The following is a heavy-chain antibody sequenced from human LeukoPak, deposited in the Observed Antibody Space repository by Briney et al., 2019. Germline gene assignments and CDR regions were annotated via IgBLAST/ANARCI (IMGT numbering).Heavy chain of an antibody. D-gene: IGHD3-10*01. J-gene: IGHJ4*02. CDR3: ARALYYYGSGSYYKFDY. CDR2: INPNNGDV. Sequence: GASVKVSCKASGYTFTGYYMHWLRQAPGQGLEWMGWINPNNGDVNYAQSFQGRVTMTRDTSISTAYMELSRLRSDDTAVYYCARALYYYGSGSYYKFDYWGQGTLVTVSS. V-gene: IGHV1-2*02. CDR1: GYTFTGYY.